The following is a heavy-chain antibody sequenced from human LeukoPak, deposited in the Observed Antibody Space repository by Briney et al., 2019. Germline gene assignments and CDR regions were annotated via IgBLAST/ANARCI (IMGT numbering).Heavy chain of an antibody. CDR3: AKVIAPGGTMVILDY. J-gene: IGHJ4*02. CDR1: GFTFSNYD. V-gene: IGHV3-30*18. Sequence: GGSLRLSCAASGFTFSNYDMHWVRQAPGKGLQWVAVMSYDGNNKKYADSVKGRFSISRDNPKNTLYLEMNSLRAEDTAVYYCAKVIAPGGTMVILDYWGQGTLVTVSS. CDR2: MSYDGNNK. D-gene: IGHD3-10*01.